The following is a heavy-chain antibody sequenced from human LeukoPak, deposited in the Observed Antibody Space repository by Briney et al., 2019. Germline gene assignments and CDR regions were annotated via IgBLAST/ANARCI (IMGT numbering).Heavy chain of an antibody. CDR2: IYFNGSIYHSGST. CDR1: GHSISNCF. D-gene: IGHD5-18*01. Sequence: PSETLSLTCIVSGHSISNCFWSWIRQPLGKGLEWIGYIYFNGSIYHSGSTAYNPSLKSRVTISLDSSKKHFSLHLTSVTAADTAIYYCARDSAVDNFFDYWGLGTLVTVSS. CDR3: ARDSAVDNFFDY. V-gene: IGHV4-59*01. J-gene: IGHJ4*02.